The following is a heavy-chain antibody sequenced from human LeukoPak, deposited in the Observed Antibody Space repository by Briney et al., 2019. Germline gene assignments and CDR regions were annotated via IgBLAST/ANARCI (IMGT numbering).Heavy chain of an antibody. CDR2: IYYRGST. CDR1: GGSINNYY. V-gene: IGHV4-59*01. J-gene: IGHJ4*02. CDR3: ARGGDYGDLRYFDY. Sequence: LETLSLTCTVSGGSINNYYWSWIRQPPGKGLEWIGYIYYRGSTNYNPSLKSRVTFSVDTSKNQFSLKLNSVTAADTAVYYCARGGDYGDLRYFDYWGQGTLVTVDS. D-gene: IGHD4-17*01.